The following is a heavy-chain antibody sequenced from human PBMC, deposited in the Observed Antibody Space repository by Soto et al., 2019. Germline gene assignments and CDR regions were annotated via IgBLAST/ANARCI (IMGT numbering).Heavy chain of an antibody. CDR2: INPSGGST. Sequence: QVHLVQSGAEVKKPGASVKISCKSSGYTFTTYYMSWVRQAPGQGLEWMGIINPSGGSTNYAQKFQGRVTMTRDTSTSTVYMELSSLRSEDTAVYYCVREVGATSRAFDIWGQGTMVTVSS. CDR3: VREVGATSRAFDI. J-gene: IGHJ3*02. D-gene: IGHD1-26*01. CDR1: GYTFTTYY. V-gene: IGHV1-46*01.